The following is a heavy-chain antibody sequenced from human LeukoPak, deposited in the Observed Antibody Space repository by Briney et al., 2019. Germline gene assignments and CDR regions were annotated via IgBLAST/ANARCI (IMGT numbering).Heavy chain of an antibody. Sequence: GGSLRLSCAASGFTFSSYAMSCVRQAPGKGLEWVSAISGRTGGLYYADSVKGRFTISRDNSKSTLYLQMDSLRAEDMAAYYCAKCGNSGCHLIDYWGQGTLVTVSS. CDR3: AKCGNSGCHLIDY. J-gene: IGHJ4*02. CDR1: GFTFSSYA. CDR2: ISGRTGGL. D-gene: IGHD5-12*01. V-gene: IGHV3-23*01.